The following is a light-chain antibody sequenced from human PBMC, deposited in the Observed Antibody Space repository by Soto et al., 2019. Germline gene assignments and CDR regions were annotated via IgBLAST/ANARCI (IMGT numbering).Light chain of an antibody. CDR2: RDS. V-gene: IGLV3-9*01. CDR3: QVWDSSTAVV. Sequence: SYELTQPLSVSVALGQTARITCGGNNIGSKNVHWYQQKPGQAPVLVIYRDSNRPSGIPERFSGSNSGNTATLTISRAQAGDEADSYWQVWDSSTAVVFGGGTKLTVL. CDR1: NIGSKN. J-gene: IGLJ2*01.